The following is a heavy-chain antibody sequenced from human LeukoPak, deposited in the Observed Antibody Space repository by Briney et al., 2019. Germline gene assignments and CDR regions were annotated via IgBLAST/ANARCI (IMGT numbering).Heavy chain of an antibody. CDR2: IYYSGST. CDR3: ARVNYYSGSYYASYYFDY. Sequence: SETLSLTSAVYGGSFSGYYWSWIRQPPGKGLEWIGSIYYSGSTYYNPSLKSRVTISVDTSKNQFSLKLSSVTAADTAVYYCARVNYYSGSYYASYYFDYWGQGTLVTVSS. D-gene: IGHD1-26*01. CDR1: GGSFSGYY. V-gene: IGHV4-34*01. J-gene: IGHJ4*02.